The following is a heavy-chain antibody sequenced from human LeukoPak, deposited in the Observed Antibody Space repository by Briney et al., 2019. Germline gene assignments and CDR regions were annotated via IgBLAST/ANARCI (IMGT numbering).Heavy chain of an antibody. J-gene: IGHJ4*02. V-gene: IGHV4-59*08. CDR2: SYYSGST. CDR1: GGSISNYY. D-gene: IGHD3-22*01. Sequence: SETLSLSCTVSGGSISNYYWSWIRQPPEKGLGWIGYSYYSGSTNYNPSLKSRFTISIDTSKNQFSLKLSSLTAADTAVYYCARCSCSRGFSYYFDYWGQGTLVTVSS. CDR3: ARCSCSRGFSYYFDY.